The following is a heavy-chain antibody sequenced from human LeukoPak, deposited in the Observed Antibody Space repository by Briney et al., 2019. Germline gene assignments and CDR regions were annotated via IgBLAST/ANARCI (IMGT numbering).Heavy chain of an antibody. CDR2: IYHSGST. D-gene: IGHD2-2*01. Sequence: SETLSLTCAVSGGSISSSNWWSWVRQPPGKGLEWIGEIYHSGSTNYNPSLKSRVTISVDKFKNQFSLKLSSVTAADTAVYYCARGCSSTSCWDYWGQGTLVTVSS. J-gene: IGHJ4*02. CDR1: GGSISSSNW. CDR3: ARGCSSTSCWDY. V-gene: IGHV4-4*02.